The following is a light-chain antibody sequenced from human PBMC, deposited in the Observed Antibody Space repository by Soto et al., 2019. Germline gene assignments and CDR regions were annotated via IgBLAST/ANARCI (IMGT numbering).Light chain of an antibody. Sequence: QSVLIQPPSVSGSPGQSVTISCTGTSSDVGSYDYVSWYQQHPGTAPKLIIYEVRNRPSGISSRFSGSRSGNTASLTISGLQSEDEGDYYCSAYTARSTLVFGGGTKLNVL. CDR2: EVR. CDR3: SAYTARSTLV. J-gene: IGLJ3*02. CDR1: SSDVGSYDY. V-gene: IGLV2-14*01.